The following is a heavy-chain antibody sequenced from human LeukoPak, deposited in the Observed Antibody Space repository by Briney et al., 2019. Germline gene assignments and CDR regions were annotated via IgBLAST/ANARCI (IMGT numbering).Heavy chain of an antibody. CDR3: ARVQYQLLIDY. V-gene: IGHV4-30-4*02. CDR1: GGSISSGDYY. J-gene: IGHJ4*02. CDR2: IYYSGST. D-gene: IGHD2-2*01. Sequence: PSETLSLTCTVSGGSISSGDYYWSWIRQPPGKGLEWIGYIYYSGSTYYNPSLKSRVTISVDTSKNQFSLKVSSVTAADTAVYYCARVQYQLLIDYWGQGTLVTVSS.